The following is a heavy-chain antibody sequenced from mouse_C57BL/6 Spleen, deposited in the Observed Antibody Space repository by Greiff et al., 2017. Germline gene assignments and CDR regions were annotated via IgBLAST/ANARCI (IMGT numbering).Heavy chain of an antibody. CDR1: GFTFSSYA. V-gene: IGHV5-9-1*02. Sequence: EVQGVESGEGLVKPGGSLKLSCAASGFTFSSYAMSWVRQTPEKRLEWVAYISSGGDYIYYADTVKGRFTISRDNARNTLYLQMSSLKSEDTAMYYCTRDDGSSYGWYFDVWGTGTTVTVSS. CDR3: TRDDGSSYGWYFDV. J-gene: IGHJ1*03. CDR2: ISSGGDYI. D-gene: IGHD1-1*01.